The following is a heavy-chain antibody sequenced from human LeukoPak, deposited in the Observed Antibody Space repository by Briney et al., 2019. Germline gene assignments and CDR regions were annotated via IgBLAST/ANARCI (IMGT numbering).Heavy chain of an antibody. J-gene: IGHJ6*03. V-gene: IGHV3-9*03. CDR2: ISWNSGSI. CDR1: GFTFDDYA. D-gene: IGHD1-26*01. CDR3: AKDGGGSGSYSDYYMDV. Sequence: PGGSLRLSCAASGFTFDDYAMHWVRQAPGKGLEWVSGISWNSGSIGYADSVKGRFTISRDNAKNSLYLQMNSLRAEDMALYYCAKDGGGSGSYSDYYMDVWGKGTTVTVSS.